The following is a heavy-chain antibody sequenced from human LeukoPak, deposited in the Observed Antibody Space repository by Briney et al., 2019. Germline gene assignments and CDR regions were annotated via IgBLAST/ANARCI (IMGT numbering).Heavy chain of an antibody. CDR1: GFTFSSYA. CDR3: AKDPPLAVAIDY. CDR2: ISGHGGSR. V-gene: IGHV3-23*01. D-gene: IGHD6-19*01. J-gene: IGHJ4*02. Sequence: PGGSLRLSCAASGFTFSSYAMSWVRQAPGKGLEWVSAISGHGGSRYYADSAKGRFTISRDNSKNTLYLQMNSLRAEDTAIYYCAKDPPLAVAIDYWGQGTLVTVSS.